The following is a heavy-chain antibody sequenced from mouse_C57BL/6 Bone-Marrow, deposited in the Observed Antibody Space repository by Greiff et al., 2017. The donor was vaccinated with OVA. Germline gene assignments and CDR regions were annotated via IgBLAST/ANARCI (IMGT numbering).Heavy chain of an antibody. V-gene: IGHV5-17*01. J-gene: IGHJ2*01. Sequence: EVQGVESGGGLVKPGGSLKLSCAASGFTFSDYGMHWVRQAPEKGLEWVAYISSGSSTIYYADTVKGRFTITRDNAKNTLFLQMTSLGSEDTAMYYCARGGDGYSDYWGQGTTLTVSS. D-gene: IGHD2-3*01. CDR1: GFTFSDYG. CDR2: ISSGSSTI. CDR3: ARGGDGYSDY.